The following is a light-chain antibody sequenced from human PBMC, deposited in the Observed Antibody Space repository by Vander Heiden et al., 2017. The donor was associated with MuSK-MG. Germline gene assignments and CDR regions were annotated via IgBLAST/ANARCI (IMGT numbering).Light chain of an antibody. CDR3: PQTDSNPQVT. CDR2: AAS. Sequence: DIQMTQSPSSLSASVGDRVTFTCRASQSISSYLSWYQQKPGKAPKLLIYAASTLQSGAPSRSTGTRYGTYFTLTISIRQPEAFATYYCPQTDSNPQVTFGQRTKVELK. V-gene: IGKV1-39*01. CDR1: QSISSY. J-gene: IGKJ2*01.